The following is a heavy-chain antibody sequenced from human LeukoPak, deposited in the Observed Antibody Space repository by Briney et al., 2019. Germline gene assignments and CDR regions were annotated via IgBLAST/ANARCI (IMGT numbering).Heavy chain of an antibody. J-gene: IGHJ4*02. CDR2: ISGSGGST. CDR1: GFSFSRYA. D-gene: IGHD1-26*01. V-gene: IGHV3-23*01. Sequence: GGSLRLSCAASGFSFSRYAMSWVRQAPGKGLEWVSAISGSGGSTYYADSVKGRFTISRDNSKNTLYLQMNSLRAEDTAVYYCAKDCGSYSSYFDYWGQGTLVTVSS. CDR3: AKDCGSYSSYFDY.